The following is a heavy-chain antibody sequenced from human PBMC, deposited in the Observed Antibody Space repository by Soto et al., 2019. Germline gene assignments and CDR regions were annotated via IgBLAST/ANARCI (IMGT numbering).Heavy chain of an antibody. D-gene: IGHD7-27*01. J-gene: IGHJ6*02. Sequence: QVQLVQSGAEVKKPGSSVKVSCKASGDTFSSYTVSWVRQAPGQGLEWMGRIISLVGIANYAQKFQGRVTIAADKSTTTAYMELSSLRSEDTAVYYCARLTEVGNYYGMDVWGQGTTVTVSS. V-gene: IGHV1-69*02. CDR1: GDTFSSYT. CDR3: ARLTEVGNYYGMDV. CDR2: IISLVGIA.